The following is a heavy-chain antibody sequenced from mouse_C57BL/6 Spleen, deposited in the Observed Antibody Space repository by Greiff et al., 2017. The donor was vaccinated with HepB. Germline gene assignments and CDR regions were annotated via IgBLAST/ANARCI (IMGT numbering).Heavy chain of an antibody. CDR2: IHPNSGST. J-gene: IGHJ4*01. D-gene: IGHD2-2*01. V-gene: IGHV1-64*01. Sequence: VQLQQSGAELVKPGASVKLSCKASGYTFTSYWMHWVKQRPGQGLEWIGMIHPNSGSTNYNEKFKSKATLTVDKSSSTAYMQLSSLTSEDSAVYYCARSDYYGYAYAMDYWGQGTSVTVSS. CDR1: GYTFTSYW. CDR3: ARSDYYGYAYAMDY.